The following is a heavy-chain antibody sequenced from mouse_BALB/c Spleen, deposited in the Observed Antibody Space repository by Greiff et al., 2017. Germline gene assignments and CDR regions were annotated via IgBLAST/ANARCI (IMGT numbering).Heavy chain of an antibody. J-gene: IGHJ2*01. D-gene: IGHD2-1*01. CDR2: IYPGDGDT. Sequence: VQLQQSGPELVKPGASVKISCKASGYAFSSSWMNWVKQRPGQGLEWIGRIYPGDGDTNYNGKFKGKATLTADKSSSTAYMQLSSLTSVDSAVYFCARSGGNYPLDYWGQGTTLTVSS. CDR1: GYAFSSSW. CDR3: ARSGGNYPLDY. V-gene: IGHV1-82*01.